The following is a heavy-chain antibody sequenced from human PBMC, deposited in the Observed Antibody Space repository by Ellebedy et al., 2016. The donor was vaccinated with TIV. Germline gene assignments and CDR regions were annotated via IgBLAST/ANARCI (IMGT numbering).Heavy chain of an antibody. J-gene: IGHJ4*02. CDR2: ISSSSSYT. Sequence: GESLKISCAASGFTFSDYYMSWIRQAPGKGLEWLSYISSSSSYTNYADSVKGRFTISRDNAKNSLYRQMNSLRAEDTAVYYCARESQTAMADYWGQGTLVTVSS. CDR3: ARESQTAMADY. V-gene: IGHV3-11*06. D-gene: IGHD5-18*01. CDR1: GFTFSDYY.